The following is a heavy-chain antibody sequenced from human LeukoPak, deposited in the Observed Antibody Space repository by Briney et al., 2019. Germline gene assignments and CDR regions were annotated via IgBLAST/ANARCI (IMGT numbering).Heavy chain of an antibody. Sequence: PSETLSLTCAVYGGSFSGYYWSWIRQPPGKGLEWIGEINHSGSTNYNPSLKSRVTISVDTSKNQFSLKLSSVTAADTAVYYCARGPRILSYGMDVWGQGTTVTVSS. J-gene: IGHJ6*02. V-gene: IGHV4-34*01. CDR3: ARGPRILSYGMDV. CDR2: INHSGST. D-gene: IGHD2/OR15-2a*01. CDR1: GGSFSGYY.